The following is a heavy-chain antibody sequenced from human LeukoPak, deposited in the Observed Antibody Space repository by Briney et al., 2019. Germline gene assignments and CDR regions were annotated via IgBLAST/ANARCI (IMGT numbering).Heavy chain of an antibody. CDR3: ARGYCSGGSCYRFRAISEYYYYGMDV. J-gene: IGHJ6*02. V-gene: IGHV1-69*13. CDR2: IIPIFGTA. D-gene: IGHD2-15*01. CDR1: GGTFSSYA. Sequence: GASVKVSCKASGGTFSSYAISWVRQAPGQGLEWMGGIIPIFGTANYAQKFQGRVTITADESTSTAYMELSSLRSEDTAVYYCARGYCSGGSCYRFRAISEYYYYGMDVWGQGTTVTVSS.